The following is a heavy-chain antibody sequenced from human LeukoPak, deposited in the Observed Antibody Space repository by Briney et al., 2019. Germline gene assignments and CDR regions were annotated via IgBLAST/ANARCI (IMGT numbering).Heavy chain of an antibody. CDR2: ITVYNGNT. J-gene: IGHJ6*02. CDR1: GYTFTSSG. V-gene: IGHV1-18*01. CDR3: ARYIYKAYYYYGMDV. D-gene: IGHD1-1*01. Sequence: ASVKVSCKTSGYTFTSSGINWVRQAPGQGLEWMGWITVYNGNTNYAQKLQGRVTMTTDTSTSTAYMELRSLRSDDTAVYYCARYIYKAYYYYGMDVWGQGTTVTVSS.